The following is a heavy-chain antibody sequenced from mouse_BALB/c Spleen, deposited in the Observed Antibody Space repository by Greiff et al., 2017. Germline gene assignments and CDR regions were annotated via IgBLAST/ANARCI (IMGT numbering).Heavy chain of an antibody. CDR1: GYTFTSYY. J-gene: IGHJ2*01. V-gene: IGHV1S81*02. D-gene: IGHD2-10*02. CDR2: INPSNGGT. CDR3: TRSYGVYFDY. Sequence: VQLQQSGAELVKPGASVKLSCKASGYTFTSYYMYWVKQRPGQGLEWIGEINPSNGGTNFNEKFKSKATLTVDKSSSTAYMQLSSLTSEDSAVYYCTRSYGVYFDYWGQGTTLTVSS.